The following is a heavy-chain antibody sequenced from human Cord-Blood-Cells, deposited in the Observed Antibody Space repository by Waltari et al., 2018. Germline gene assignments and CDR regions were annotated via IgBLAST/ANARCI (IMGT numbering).Heavy chain of an antibody. CDR3: ARGIQQWLVG. J-gene: IGHJ4*02. D-gene: IGHD6-19*01. Sequence: QVQLVQSGAEVQKPGASVKVSCMAFGYPFTSYDINWVRQATGKGLEWMRWMNPNRGNTGYAQKFQGRVTMTRNTSRSTAYMELSSLSSEDTAVYYCARGIQQWLVGWGQGTLVTVSS. V-gene: IGHV1-8*01. CDR1: GYPFTSYD. CDR2: MNPNRGNT.